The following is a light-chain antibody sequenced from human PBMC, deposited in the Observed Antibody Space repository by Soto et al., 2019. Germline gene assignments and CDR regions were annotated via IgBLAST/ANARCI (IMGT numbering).Light chain of an antibody. V-gene: IGKV1-13*02. CDR3: QQFDSLPVA. J-gene: IGKJ4*01. Sequence: AIHLTQSPSSLSASVGERVIITCRASQAITSNLAWYYQKPGKAPELLIFDASTLESGVPSRFSGSGSGTHFTLTINSRQPEDFATYFCQQFDSLPVAFGGGTKVEL. CDR1: QAITSN. CDR2: DAS.